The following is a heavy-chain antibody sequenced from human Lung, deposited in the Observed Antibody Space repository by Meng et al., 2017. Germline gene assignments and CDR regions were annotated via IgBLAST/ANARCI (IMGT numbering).Heavy chain of an antibody. Sequence: GESLKIFCAASGFTFSSYSMNWVRQAPGKGLEWVSSISSSSSYIYYADSVKGQFTISRDNAKNSLYLQMNSLRAEDTAVYYCARSVEWELYAFDIWGQGTMVTVSS. CDR1: GFTFSSYS. J-gene: IGHJ3*02. V-gene: IGHV3-21*01. CDR2: ISSSSSYI. CDR3: ARSVEWELYAFDI. D-gene: IGHD1-26*01.